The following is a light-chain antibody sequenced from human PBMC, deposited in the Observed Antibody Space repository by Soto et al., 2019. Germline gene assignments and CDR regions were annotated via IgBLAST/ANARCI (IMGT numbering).Light chain of an antibody. V-gene: IGKV3-11*01. J-gene: IGKJ1*01. Sequence: EIVLTQSPATLSLSPGERATLSCRASQSVSSYLAWYPQKPGQAPRLLIYDASSRETGIPARFSGSGSGTEFTLTISSLEPEDFAVYYCQQRSNWTPTFGQGTKVDIK. CDR2: DAS. CDR3: QQRSNWTPT. CDR1: QSVSSY.